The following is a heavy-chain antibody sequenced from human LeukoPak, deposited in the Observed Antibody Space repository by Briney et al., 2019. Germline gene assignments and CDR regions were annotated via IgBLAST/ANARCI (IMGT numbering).Heavy chain of an antibody. CDR3: AREVVTTRYFDY. CDR2: IYSSGNT. CDR1: GLTVGSNY. V-gene: IGHV3-53*01. D-gene: IGHD4-17*01. Sequence: PGGSLRLSCAASGLTVGSNYMSWVRQAPGKGLEWVSVIYSSGNTYYADSVRGRFTVSRDKSKNTVYLQLNSLRVEDTAVYYCAREVVTTRYFDYWGQGTLVTVSS. J-gene: IGHJ4*02.